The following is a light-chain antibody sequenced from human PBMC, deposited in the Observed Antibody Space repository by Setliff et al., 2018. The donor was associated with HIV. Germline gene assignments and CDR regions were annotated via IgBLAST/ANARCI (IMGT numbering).Light chain of an antibody. Sequence: QSVLTQPASVSGSPGQSITISCTGTSSDVGRYNYVSWYQQHPGKAPKLMIYEVSNRPSGVSNRFSGSKSGNTVSLTISGLQTEDEADYYCSSYTTSSTLPYVFGTGTKVTVL. J-gene: IGLJ1*01. CDR1: SSDVGRYNY. V-gene: IGLV2-14*01. CDR3: SSYTTSSTLPYV. CDR2: EVS.